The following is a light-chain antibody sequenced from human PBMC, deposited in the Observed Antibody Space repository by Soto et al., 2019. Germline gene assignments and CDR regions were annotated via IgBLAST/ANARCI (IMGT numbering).Light chain of an antibody. CDR1: SSNIGSNY. J-gene: IGLJ2*01. Sequence: QSVLTQPPSASGTPGQRVTISCSGSSSNIGSNYVYWYQQLPGTAPKLLIYRNNQRPSGVPDRFSGSKSGTSASLAIRGLRSEDEADYYCAAWDDSLSEVFGGGTKLTVL. V-gene: IGLV1-47*01. CDR3: AAWDDSLSEV. CDR2: RNN.